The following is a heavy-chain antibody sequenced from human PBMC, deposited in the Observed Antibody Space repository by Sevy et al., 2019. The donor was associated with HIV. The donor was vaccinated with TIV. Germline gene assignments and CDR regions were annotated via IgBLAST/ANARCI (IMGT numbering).Heavy chain of an antibody. Sequence: SGPTLVNPTQTLTLTCTFSGFSLSTSGVGVGWIRQPPGKALEWLALIYWDDDKRYSPSLKSRLTITKDTSKNQVVLTMTNMDPVDTATYYCAHSTYDYVWGSYRKGAFDIWGQGTMVTVSS. CDR3: AHSTYDYVWGSYRKGAFDI. V-gene: IGHV2-5*02. J-gene: IGHJ3*02. D-gene: IGHD3-16*02. CDR2: IYWDDDK. CDR1: GFSLSTSGVG.